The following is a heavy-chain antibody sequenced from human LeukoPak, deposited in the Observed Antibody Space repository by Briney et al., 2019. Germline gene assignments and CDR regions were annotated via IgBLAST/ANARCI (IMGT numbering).Heavy chain of an antibody. CDR2: INTDGSST. CDR3: AKDYRYYYDSSGYIDY. Sequence: PGGSLRLSCSASGFTLSNYWIHWVRQAPGKGLVWVSRINTDGSSTNYADSVRGRFTVSRDNAKNSLYLQMNSLRAEDTALYYCAKDYRYYYDSSGYIDYWGQGTLVTVSS. J-gene: IGHJ4*02. D-gene: IGHD3-22*01. V-gene: IGHV3-74*01. CDR1: GFTLSNYW.